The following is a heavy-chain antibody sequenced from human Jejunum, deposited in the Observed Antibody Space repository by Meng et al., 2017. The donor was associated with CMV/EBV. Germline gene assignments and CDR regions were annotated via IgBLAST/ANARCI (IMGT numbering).Heavy chain of an antibody. V-gene: IGHV3-7*01. Sequence: CAAAGFNFSYYWMSWVRQAPGKGLEWVANINQDGSEKYYVGSLKGRFTISRDNAKNSLYLQMNSLRDEDTAVYYCARDSWGGKDVWGQGTTVTVSS. CDR1: GFNFSYYW. CDR2: INQDGSEK. D-gene: IGHD3-16*01. CDR3: ARDSWGGKDV. J-gene: IGHJ6*02.